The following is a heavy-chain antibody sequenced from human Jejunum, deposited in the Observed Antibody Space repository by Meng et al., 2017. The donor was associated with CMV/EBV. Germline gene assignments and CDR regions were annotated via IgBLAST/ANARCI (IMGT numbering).Heavy chain of an antibody. CDR2: INWTGGSS. D-gene: IGHD3-10*01. CDR1: FGASG. V-gene: IGHV3-20*03. Sequence: FGASGLTWVRQAPGKGLEWVSGINWTGGSSDYEDSVKGRFTISRDNAKNSLYLQMNGLRAEDTALYYCARNYRGSGSYGTHGMDVWGQGTTVTVSS. J-gene: IGHJ6*02. CDR3: ARNYRGSGSYGTHGMDV.